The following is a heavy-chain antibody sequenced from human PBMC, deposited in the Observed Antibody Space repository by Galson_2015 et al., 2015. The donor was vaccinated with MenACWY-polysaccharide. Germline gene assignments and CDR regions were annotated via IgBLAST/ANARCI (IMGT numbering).Heavy chain of an antibody. V-gene: IGHV1-69*04. CDR2: IIPFLGIP. CDR1: GDIFSTYA. Sequence: SVKVSCKASGDIFSTYALTWVRQAPGQGLEWMGRIIPFLGIPKYSQKFQGRVTMTADKSTSTVYMELSSLRSDDTAVYYCARVFWRGNKRHYDPWGQG. D-gene: IGHD3-3*01. J-gene: IGHJ5*02. CDR3: ARVFWRGNKRHYDP.